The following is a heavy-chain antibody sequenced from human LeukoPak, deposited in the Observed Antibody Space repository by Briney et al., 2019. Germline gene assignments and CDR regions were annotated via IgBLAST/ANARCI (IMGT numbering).Heavy chain of an antibody. CDR3: AKELSGGWPFDY. Sequence: PGRSLRLSCAASGFTFSSYGMHWVRQAPGKGLEWVAVIWYDGSNKYYADSVKGRFTISRDNSKNTLYLQMNSLRADDTAVYYCAKELSGGWPFDYWGQGALVTVSS. CDR2: IWYDGSNK. V-gene: IGHV3-33*06. CDR1: GFTFSSYG. D-gene: IGHD6-19*01. J-gene: IGHJ4*02.